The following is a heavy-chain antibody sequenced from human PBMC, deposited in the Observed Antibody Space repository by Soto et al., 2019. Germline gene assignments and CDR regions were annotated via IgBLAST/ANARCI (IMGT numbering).Heavy chain of an antibody. CDR3: ARQRADLEDNTAMAQPGY. V-gene: IGHV4-39*01. CDR1: GGSISSSSYY. D-gene: IGHD5-18*01. Sequence: QLQLQESGPGLVKPSETLSLTCTVSGGSISSSSYYWGWIRQPPGKGLEWIGSIYYSGSTYYNPSLKSRVTISVDTSKNQFSLKLSSVTAADTAVYYCARQRADLEDNTAMAQPGYWGQGTLVTVSS. J-gene: IGHJ4*02. CDR2: IYYSGST.